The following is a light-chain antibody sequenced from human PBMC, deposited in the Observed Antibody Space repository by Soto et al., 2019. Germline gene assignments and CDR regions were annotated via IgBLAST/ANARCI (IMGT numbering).Light chain of an antibody. V-gene: IGLV1-47*02. Sequence: QSVLTQPPSASGTPGQRVTISCSGSSSNIGTNFVYWYQQLPGTAPNILIYTNNQRPSGVPARCFCSKSGTSASLAISGRRSEDEDDDYCGTWDATLSAVFFGGGTKLTVL. CDR3: GTWDATLSAVF. CDR2: TNN. CDR1: SSNIGTNF. J-gene: IGLJ2*01.